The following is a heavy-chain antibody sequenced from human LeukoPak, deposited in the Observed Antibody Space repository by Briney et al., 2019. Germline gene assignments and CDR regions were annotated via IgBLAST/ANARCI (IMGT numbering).Heavy chain of an antibody. D-gene: IGHD2-8*01. J-gene: IGHJ4*02. CDR1: GGSFSGYY. CDR3: ARGRTSYCTIGVCYSVDY. CDR2: INHSGST. V-gene: IGHV4-34*01. Sequence: PSETLSLTCAVYGGSFSGYYWSWIRQPPGKGLEWIGEINHSGSTNYNPSLKSRVTISVDTSKNQFSLKLSSVTAADTAVYYCARGRTSYCTIGVCYSVDYWGQGTLVTVSS.